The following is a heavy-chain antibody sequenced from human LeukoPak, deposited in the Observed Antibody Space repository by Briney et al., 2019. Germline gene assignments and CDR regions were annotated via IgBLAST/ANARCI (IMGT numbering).Heavy chain of an antibody. D-gene: IGHD2-2*01. Sequence: SETLSLTCTIFGGSISNFYWSWIRQPPGKGLQWIGYVYYSGTTKYNPSLKSRVTISVDTSKNQFSLKLSSVTAADTAVYYCARYCSSTSCHGDSAFDIWGQGTMVTVSS. CDR3: ARYCSSTSCHGDSAFDI. CDR1: GGSISNFY. J-gene: IGHJ3*02. V-gene: IGHV4-59*01. CDR2: VYYSGTT.